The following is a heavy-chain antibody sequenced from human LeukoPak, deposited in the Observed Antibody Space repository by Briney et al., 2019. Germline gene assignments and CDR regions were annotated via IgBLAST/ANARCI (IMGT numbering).Heavy chain of an antibody. CDR3: MSMRSFDDILTDHSFGDYYFDY. CDR1: GVSISTSSYY. D-gene: IGHD3-9*01. Sequence: SETLSLTRTLSGVSISTSSYYGRWIRQPPGKGLEWIGSIYYSGSTYYIPSLKSRVTISVDTSKNQFSLMLCSVTAAHTAVCSCMSMRSFDDILTDHSFGDYYFDYWGQGTLVTVSS. J-gene: IGHJ4*02. CDR2: IYYSGST. V-gene: IGHV4-39*01.